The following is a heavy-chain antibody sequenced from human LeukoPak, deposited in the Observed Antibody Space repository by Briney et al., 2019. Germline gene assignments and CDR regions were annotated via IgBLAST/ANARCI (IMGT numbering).Heavy chain of an antibody. CDR2: ISAYNGNT. V-gene: IGHV1-18*01. Sequence: ASVKVSCKASGGTFNSYAISWVRQAPGQGLEWMGWISAYNGNTNYAQKFQGRVTLTTDTSTSTAYMELRSLRSGDTAVYFCARAVGYSYGFLDYWGQGTLVTVSS. J-gene: IGHJ4*02. CDR1: GGTFNSYA. D-gene: IGHD5-18*01. CDR3: ARAVGYSYGFLDY.